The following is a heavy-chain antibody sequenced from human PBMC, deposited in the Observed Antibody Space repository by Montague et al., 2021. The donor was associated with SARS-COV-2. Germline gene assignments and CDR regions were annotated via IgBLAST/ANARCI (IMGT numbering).Heavy chain of an antibody. CDR3: ASSTSGWWYCFGY. D-gene: IGHD6-19*01. Sequence: SETLSLTCTVSGDSISSSRYFWVWLRQPPGKGLDWIGCISFSGSTYYNPSLRSRVTISVYTSKNHISLKLSSVTAADTAVYYCASSTSGWWYCFGYWGQGTLVTASS. J-gene: IGHJ4*02. V-gene: IGHV4-39*02. CDR1: GDSISSSRYF. CDR2: ISFSGST.